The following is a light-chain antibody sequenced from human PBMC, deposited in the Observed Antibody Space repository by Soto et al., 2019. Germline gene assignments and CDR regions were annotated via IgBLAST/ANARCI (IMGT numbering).Light chain of an antibody. J-gene: IGKJ5*01. Sequence: EMDITQSPATLSVSPWESVTLSCRASQLFSSNLAWYQRRPGPAPRLLIYGSSTRATGVPPRFSGNASGTEFTLTISSLQSEDVGVYYCQQYNDWPRTFGQGTRLEN. CDR2: GSS. CDR3: QQYNDWPRT. V-gene: IGKV3-15*01. CDR1: QLFSSN.